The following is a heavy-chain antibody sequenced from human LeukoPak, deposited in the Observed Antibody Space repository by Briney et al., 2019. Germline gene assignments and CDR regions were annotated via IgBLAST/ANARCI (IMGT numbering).Heavy chain of an antibody. CDR2: IIPIFGTA. J-gene: IGHJ3*02. Sequence: SVKVSCKASGYTFTSYAISWVRQAPGQGLEWMGGIIPIFGTANYAQKFQGRVTITADKSTSTAYMELRSLRSDDTAVYYCARFGLGKHIEVAGIPFDIWGQGTMVTVSS. V-gene: IGHV1-69*06. CDR3: ARFGLGKHIEVAGIPFDI. CDR1: GYTFTSYA. D-gene: IGHD6-19*01.